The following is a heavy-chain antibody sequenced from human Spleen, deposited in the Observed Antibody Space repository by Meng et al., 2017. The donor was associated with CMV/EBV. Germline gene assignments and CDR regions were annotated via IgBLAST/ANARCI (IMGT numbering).Heavy chain of an antibody. V-gene: IGHV3-48*03. Sequence: LSLTCAASGFTFNTCEMNWVRQAPGRGLEWVSYISSSGSAIYYAASVKGRFTISRDNAKNSVYLQMDSLRAEDTSVYYCARTTQDVAVAGTNYYYGMDVWGQGTTVTVSS. CDR2: ISSSGSAI. CDR1: GFTFNTCE. CDR3: ARTTQDVAVAGTNYYYGMDV. J-gene: IGHJ6*02. D-gene: IGHD6-19*01.